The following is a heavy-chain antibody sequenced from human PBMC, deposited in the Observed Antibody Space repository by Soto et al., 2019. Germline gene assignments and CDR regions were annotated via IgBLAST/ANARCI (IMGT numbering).Heavy chain of an antibody. CDR1: GDSVSESSVS. CDR2: TNYGSKWSY. Sequence: TLSLTCAISGDSVSESSVSWNWIRQSPSRGLEWLGRTNYGSKWSYAYAESVRSRITISADTSKNQFSLHLTSMTAEDTAVYYCARDAPTPGDSSGWYEARYYYGMDVWGQGTTVTVSS. V-gene: IGHV6-1*01. CDR3: ARDAPTPGDSSGWYEARYYYGMDV. D-gene: IGHD6-19*01. J-gene: IGHJ6*02.